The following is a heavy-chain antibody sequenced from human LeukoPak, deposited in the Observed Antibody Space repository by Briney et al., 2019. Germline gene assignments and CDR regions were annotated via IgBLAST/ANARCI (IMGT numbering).Heavy chain of an antibody. D-gene: IGHD1-26*01. Sequence: SETLSLTCTVSGGSISSYYWSWIRQPPGKGLEWIGYTYYSGSTNYNPSLKSRVTISVDTSKNQFSLKLSSVTAADAAVYYCARGGGKWELLFDYWGQGTLVTVSS. V-gene: IGHV4-59*01. CDR2: TYYSGST. J-gene: IGHJ4*02. CDR3: ARGGGKWELLFDY. CDR1: GGSISSYY.